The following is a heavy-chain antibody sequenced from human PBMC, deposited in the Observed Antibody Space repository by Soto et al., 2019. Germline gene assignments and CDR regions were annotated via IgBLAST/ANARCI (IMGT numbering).Heavy chain of an antibody. CDR2: ISYDGSNK. CDR3: AKSQGPGWGSGWSRAEYFQH. Sequence: QVQLVESGGGVVQPGRSLRLSCAASGFTFSSYGMHWVRQAPGKGLEWVAVISYDGSNKYYADSVKGRFTISRDNSKNTLYLQMNSLRAEDTAVYYCAKSQGPGWGSGWSRAEYFQHWGQGTLVTVSS. CDR1: GFTFSSYG. J-gene: IGHJ1*01. D-gene: IGHD6-19*01. V-gene: IGHV3-30*18.